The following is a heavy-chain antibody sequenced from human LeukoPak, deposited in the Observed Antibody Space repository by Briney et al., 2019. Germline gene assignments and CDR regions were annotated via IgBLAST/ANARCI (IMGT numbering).Heavy chain of an antibody. CDR3: ASATGDYSYFDY. V-gene: IGHV5-51*01. CDR1: GCSFTTYW. CDR2: IYPGDSDT. J-gene: IGHJ4*02. D-gene: IGHD7-27*01. Sequence: GESLKISCKTSGCSFTTYWIGWVRQMPGKGLEWVAIIYPGDSDTKYSPSFQGQVTISADKSITTAYLRWSSLKASDTAMYYCASATGDYSYFDYWGQGTLVTVSS.